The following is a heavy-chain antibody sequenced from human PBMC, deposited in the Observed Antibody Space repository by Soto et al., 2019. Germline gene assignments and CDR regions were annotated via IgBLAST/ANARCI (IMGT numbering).Heavy chain of an antibody. V-gene: IGHV3-30*18. D-gene: IGHD3-16*01. CDR1: GFIFNSYD. Sequence: QVQLIESGGGVVQPGRSLRLSCAASGFIFNSYDMHWVRQAPGKGLEWVAFLSHDGSKKFYADSLKGRITISRDNFDNTLYLHVPRLRPEDTAVYYGANDLLGYCDCSTCYIFQTWGQGNLVTVSS. CDR3: ANDLLGYCDCSTCYIFQT. CDR2: LSHDGSKK. J-gene: IGHJ4*02.